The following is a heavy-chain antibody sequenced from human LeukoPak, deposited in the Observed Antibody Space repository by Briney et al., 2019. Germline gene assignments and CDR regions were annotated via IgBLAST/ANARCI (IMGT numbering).Heavy chain of an antibody. Sequence: SEALSLTCTVSGGSISSGSYYWSWIRQPAGKGLEWIGRIYTSESTNYNPSLKSRVTISVDTSKNQFSLKLSSVTAADTAVYYCARHAIAVAGDYFDYWGQGTLVTVSS. D-gene: IGHD6-19*01. CDR3: ARHAIAVAGDYFDY. V-gene: IGHV4-61*02. J-gene: IGHJ4*02. CDR1: GGSISSGSYY. CDR2: IYTSEST.